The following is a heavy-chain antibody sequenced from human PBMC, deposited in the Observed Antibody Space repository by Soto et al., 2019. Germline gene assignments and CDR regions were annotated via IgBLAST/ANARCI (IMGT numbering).Heavy chain of an antibody. J-gene: IGHJ4*02. CDR3: ARRGSGRYYDY. D-gene: IGHD6-19*01. CDR1: GFTFSSYA. Sequence: EVQLLESGGGLVQPGGSLRLSCAASGFTFSSYAMRWVRQAPVKVLEWVSAISGSGGSTYYADSVKGRFTISRDNSKNTLYLQMNSLRAEDTAVYYCARRGSGRYYDYWGQGTLVTVSS. CDR2: ISGSGGST. V-gene: IGHV3-23*01.